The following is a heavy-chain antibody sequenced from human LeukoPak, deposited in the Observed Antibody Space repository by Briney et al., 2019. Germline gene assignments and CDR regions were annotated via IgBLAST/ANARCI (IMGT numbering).Heavy chain of an antibody. Sequence: GGSLRLSCAASGFTFDDYGMSWVRQAPGKGLEWVANIKQDGSEKYYVDSVKGRFTISRDNAKNSLYLQMNSLRAEDTAVYYCARGELFYSSGWYYFDYWGQGTLVTVSS. V-gene: IGHV3-7*01. CDR3: ARGELFYSSGWYYFDY. J-gene: IGHJ4*02. D-gene: IGHD6-19*01. CDR1: GFTFDDYG. CDR2: IKQDGSEK.